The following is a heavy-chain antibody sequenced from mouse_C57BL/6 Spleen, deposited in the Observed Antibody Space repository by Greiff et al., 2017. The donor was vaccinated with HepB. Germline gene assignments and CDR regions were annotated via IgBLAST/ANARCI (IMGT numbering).Heavy chain of an antibody. J-gene: IGHJ2*01. CDR3: ARWALTGYFDY. D-gene: IGHD4-1*01. Sequence: EVKLMESGGGLVQPGGSLSLSCAASGFTFTDYYMSWVRQPPGKALEWLGFIRNKANGYTTEYSASVKGRFTISRDNSQSILYLQMNALRAEDSATYYCARWALTGYFDYWGQGTTLTVSS. V-gene: IGHV7-3*01. CDR1: GFTFTDYY. CDR2: IRNKANGYTT.